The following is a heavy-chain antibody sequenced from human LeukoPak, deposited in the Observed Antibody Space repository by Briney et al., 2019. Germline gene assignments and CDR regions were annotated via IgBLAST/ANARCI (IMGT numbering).Heavy chain of an antibody. CDR1: GYTFTGYH. D-gene: IGHD2-2*01. CDR3: ARDACSITICQAGGNWFDP. CDR2: INPSGGST. J-gene: IGHJ5*02. Sequence: GASVKVSCKASGYTFTGYHMHWVRQAPGQGLEWMGIINPSGGSTSYAQKFQGRVTMTRDTSTSTVYMELSSLRSEDTAVYFCARDACSITICQAGGNWFDPWGQGTLVIVS. V-gene: IGHV1-46*01.